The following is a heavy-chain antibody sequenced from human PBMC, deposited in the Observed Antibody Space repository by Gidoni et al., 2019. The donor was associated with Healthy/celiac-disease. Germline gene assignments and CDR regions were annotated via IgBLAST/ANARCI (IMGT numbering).Heavy chain of an antibody. CDR2: IYYSGST. CDR1: GGSTSSSSYY. V-gene: IGHV4-39*02. D-gene: IGHD3-10*01. CDR3: ARDGPPVRGGNWFDP. Sequence: QLPLQESGPGLVKPSETLSLTCTVSGGSTSSSSYYWGWIRQPPGKGLEWIGSIYYSGSTYYNPSLKSRVTISVDTSKNQFSLKLSSVTAADTAVYYCARDGPPVRGGNWFDPWGQGTLVTVSS. J-gene: IGHJ5*02.